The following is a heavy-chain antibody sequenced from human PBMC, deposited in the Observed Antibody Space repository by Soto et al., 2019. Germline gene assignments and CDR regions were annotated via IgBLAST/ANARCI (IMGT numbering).Heavy chain of an antibody. V-gene: IGHV3-21*01. CDR2: ISGSSTYI. D-gene: IGHD6-19*01. Sequence: EVQLVESGGGLVKPGGSLRLSCAASGFIVTSYTVNWVRQAPGKGLEWVSSISGSSTYIYYADSVKGRFTISRDNAKNSLSLQLNSLRAEDTAVYYCARDRKIAVAGTSNYFYYGLDVWGQGTTVTVPS. J-gene: IGHJ6*02. CDR1: GFIVTSYT. CDR3: ARDRKIAVAGTSNYFYYGLDV.